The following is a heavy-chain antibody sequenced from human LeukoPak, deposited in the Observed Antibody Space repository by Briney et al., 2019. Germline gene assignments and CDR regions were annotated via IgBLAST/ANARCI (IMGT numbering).Heavy chain of an antibody. V-gene: IGHV3-21*01. CDR2: IGPTGTDR. J-gene: IGHJ4*02. Sequence: GGSLRLSCAASGFTFSSCGFNWVRQAPGKGLEWVSSIGPTGTDRYYADSVRGRFTISRDNAKNSMCLQMDSLRDEDTAVYYCATETIGRHYDYWGQGTLVTVSS. D-gene: IGHD1-14*01. CDR1: GFTFSSCG. CDR3: ATETIGRHYDY.